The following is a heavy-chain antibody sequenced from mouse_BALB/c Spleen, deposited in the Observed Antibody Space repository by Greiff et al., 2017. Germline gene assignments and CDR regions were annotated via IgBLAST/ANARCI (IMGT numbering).Heavy chain of an antibody. CDR2: IDPANGNT. CDR1: GFNIKDTY. D-gene: IGHD1-2*01. J-gene: IGHJ2*01. CDR3: AGITTATGDY. V-gene: IGHV14-3*02. Sequence: VQLQQSGAELVKPGASVKLSCTASGFNIKDTYMHWVKQRPEQGLEWIGRIDPANGNTKYDPKFQGKATITADTSSNTAYLQLSSLTSEDTAVYYCAGITTATGDYWGQGTTLTVSS.